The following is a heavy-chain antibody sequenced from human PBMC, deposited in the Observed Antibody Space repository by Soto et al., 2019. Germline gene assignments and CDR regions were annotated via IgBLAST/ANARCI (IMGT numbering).Heavy chain of an antibody. CDR2: IWDDGRNR. Sequence: GGSLRLSCTTSGFTFSSYGMHWVRQAPGKGLEWVAVIWDDGRNRYYADSVKGRFTISRDNSKNTLYLQMNSLRAEDTAVYYCTRDIKTYSNYWFDPWGQGTLVTVSS. CDR3: TRDIKTYSNYWFDP. J-gene: IGHJ5*02. D-gene: IGHD4-4*01. V-gene: IGHV3-33*01. CDR1: GFTFSSYG.